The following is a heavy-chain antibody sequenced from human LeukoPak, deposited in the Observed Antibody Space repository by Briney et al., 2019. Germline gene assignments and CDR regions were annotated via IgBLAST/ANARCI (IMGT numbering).Heavy chain of an antibody. D-gene: IGHD4-11*01. J-gene: IGHJ4*02. Sequence: PGGSLRLSCAASGFTFSAYSMNWVSQAPEKGLEWVSYIGSSSSPIYYADSVKGRFTISRDNAKNSLYLQMDSLRAEDTAVYYCARDQAYSFDYWGQGTLVTVSS. V-gene: IGHV3-48*01. CDR1: GFTFSAYS. CDR3: ARDQAYSFDY. CDR2: IGSSSSPI.